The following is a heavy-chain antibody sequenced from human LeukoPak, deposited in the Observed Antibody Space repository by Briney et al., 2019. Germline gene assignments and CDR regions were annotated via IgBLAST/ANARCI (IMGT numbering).Heavy chain of an antibody. CDR2: IKSKTDGGTI. CDR3: TTERSGSFLY. V-gene: IGHV3-15*01. CDR1: GFTFSSAW. Sequence: GGSLRLSCAASGFTFSSAWMNWVRQTPGTGLEWVGLIKSKTDGGTIDYAAPVKGRFTISRDDLSNTLYLQMNSLKIEDTAVYYCTTERSGSFLYWGQGALVTVSS. D-gene: IGHD1-26*01. J-gene: IGHJ4*02.